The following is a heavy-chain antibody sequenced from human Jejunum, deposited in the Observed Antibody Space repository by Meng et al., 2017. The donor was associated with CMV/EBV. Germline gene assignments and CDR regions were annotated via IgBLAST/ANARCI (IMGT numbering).Heavy chain of an antibody. J-gene: IGHJ4*02. D-gene: IGHD6-6*01. Sequence: YAAPVKVRFTISRHDSKNTLYLQMNSLKTEDTAVYYSAKVHSSWSSANYLDNWGQGTLVTVSS. CDR3: AKVHSSWSSANYLDN. V-gene: IGHV3-15*01.